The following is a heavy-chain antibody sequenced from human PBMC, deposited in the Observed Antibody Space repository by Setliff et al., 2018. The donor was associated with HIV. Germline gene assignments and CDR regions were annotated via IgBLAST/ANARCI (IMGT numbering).Heavy chain of an antibody. V-gene: IGHV4-4*07. D-gene: IGHD6-13*01. CDR3: ARDKTAVPRDVDAFDI. CDR1: GGSFSSYY. CDR2: IYTSGNT. J-gene: IGHJ3*02. Sequence: SETLSLTCAVYGGSFSSYYWSWIRQPAGKGLEWIGRIYTSGNTNYNPSLKSLKSRVTMSVDTSKNQFSLKLSSVTAADTAVYYCARDKTAVPRDVDAFDIWGQGTMVTVSS.